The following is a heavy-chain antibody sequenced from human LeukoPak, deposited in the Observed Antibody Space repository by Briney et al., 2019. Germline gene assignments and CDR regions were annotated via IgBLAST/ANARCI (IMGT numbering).Heavy chain of an antibody. CDR3: AKDRAFLGELLTYFDY. CDR1: GYTFTSYD. V-gene: IGHV1-8*01. D-gene: IGHD1-26*01. J-gene: IGHJ4*02. CDR2: MNPNSGNT. Sequence: GASVKVSCKASGYTFTSYDINWVRQATGQGLEWMGWMNPNSGNTGYAQKFQGRVTMTRNTSISTAYMELSSLRAEDTAVYYCAKDRAFLGELLTYFDYWGQGTLVTVSS.